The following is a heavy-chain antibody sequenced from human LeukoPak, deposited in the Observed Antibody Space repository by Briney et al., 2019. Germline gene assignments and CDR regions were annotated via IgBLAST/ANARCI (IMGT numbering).Heavy chain of an antibody. Sequence: SETLSLTCTVSGGSISSSSYYWGWIRQPPGKGLEWIGAIYYSGSTYYNPSLKSRVTISVDTSKNQFSLKLSSLTAADTAVYYCARDRKYYYHMDVWGKGTTVTVSS. CDR2: IYYSGST. J-gene: IGHJ6*03. CDR3: ARDRKYYYHMDV. CDR1: GGSISSSSYY. V-gene: IGHV4-39*07.